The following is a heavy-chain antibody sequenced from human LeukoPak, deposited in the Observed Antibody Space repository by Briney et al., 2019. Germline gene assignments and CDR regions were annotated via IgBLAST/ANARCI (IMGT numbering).Heavy chain of an antibody. V-gene: IGHV1-69*06. CDR3: ARGRVGASNAFDI. D-gene: IGHD1-26*01. J-gene: IGHJ3*02. Sequence: SVKVSCKASGGTFSSYAISWVRQAPGQGLEWMGGIIPIFGTANYAQKFQGRVTITADKSTSTAYMELSSLRSEDTAVYYCARGRVGASNAFDIWGQGTMVTASS. CDR1: GGTFSSYA. CDR2: IIPIFGTA.